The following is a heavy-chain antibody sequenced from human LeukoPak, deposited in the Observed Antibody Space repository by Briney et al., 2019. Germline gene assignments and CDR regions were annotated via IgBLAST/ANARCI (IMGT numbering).Heavy chain of an antibody. CDR2: IYYSGVT. CDR1: GGSINGYH. CDR3: ARHGWHSWYFDL. J-gene: IGHJ2*01. D-gene: IGHD6-19*01. Sequence: PSETLSLTCSVSGGSINGYHWSWIRQPPGKGLEWIGYIYYSGVTYYNSSLKSRVTISVDTSKNQFSLKLSSVTAADTAVFYCARHGWHSWYFDLWGRGTLVTVSS. V-gene: IGHV4-59*12.